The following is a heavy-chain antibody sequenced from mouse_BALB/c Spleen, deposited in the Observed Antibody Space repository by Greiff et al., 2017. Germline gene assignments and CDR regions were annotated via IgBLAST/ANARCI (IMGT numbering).Heavy chain of an antibody. Sequence: QVQLQQSGAELVRPGTSVKVSCKASGYAFTNYLIEWVKQRPGQGLEWIGVINPGSGGTNYNEKFKGKATLTADKSSSTAYMQLSSLTSDDSAVYFCARVTGTDWYFDVWGAGTTVTVSS. D-gene: IGHD4-1*01. CDR1: GYAFTNYL. CDR3: ARVTGTDWYFDV. V-gene: IGHV1-54*01. CDR2: INPGSGGT. J-gene: IGHJ1*01.